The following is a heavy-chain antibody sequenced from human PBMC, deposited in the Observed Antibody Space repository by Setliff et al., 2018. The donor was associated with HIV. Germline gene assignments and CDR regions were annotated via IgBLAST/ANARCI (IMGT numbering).Heavy chain of an antibody. D-gene: IGHD3-10*01. CDR2: INPSGGST. CDR1: GYTFTSYY. J-gene: IGHJ3*02. Sequence: ASVKVSCKASGYTFTSYYMHWVRQAPGQGLEWMGIINPSGGSTSYAQKFQGRVTMTRDTSTSTVYMELSGLRSEDTAVYYCARDRTGTYYYGSGAPGDAFDIWGQGTMVTVSS. V-gene: IGHV1-46*01. CDR3: ARDRTGTYYYGSGAPGDAFDI.